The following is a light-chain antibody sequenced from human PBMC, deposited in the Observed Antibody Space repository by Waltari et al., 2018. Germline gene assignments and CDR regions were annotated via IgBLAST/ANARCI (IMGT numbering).Light chain of an antibody. Sequence: SYEVTQPPSVSVSPGQTARITCSGHQVGSKYVGWYQQKPGQSLVLVMYEDSNQPSGIHERFSRADAGKTANLTISGAQAVDEADYYWQAWDNNHVVFGGGTTLTVL. CDR3: QAWDNNHVV. CDR1: QVGSKY. V-gene: IGLV3-1*01. CDR2: EDS. J-gene: IGLJ2*01.